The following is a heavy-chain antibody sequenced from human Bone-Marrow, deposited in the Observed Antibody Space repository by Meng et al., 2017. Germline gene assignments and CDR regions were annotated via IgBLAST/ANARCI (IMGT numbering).Heavy chain of an antibody. Sequence: QAPGKGLEWVSSISSSSSYIYYADSVKGRFTISRDNAKNTLYLQMNSLRAEDTAVYYCARAGYYYDSSGYYNWGQGTLVTVSS. CDR3: ARAGYYYDSSGYYN. J-gene: IGHJ4*02. V-gene: IGHV3-21*01. D-gene: IGHD3-22*01. CDR2: ISSSSSYI.